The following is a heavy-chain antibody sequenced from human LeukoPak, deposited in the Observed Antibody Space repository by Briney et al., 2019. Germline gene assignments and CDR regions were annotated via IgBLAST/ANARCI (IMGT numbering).Heavy chain of an antibody. J-gene: IGHJ6*02. Sequence: ASVKVSCKASGYTFTDNYIHWVRPAPGQGLEWMGRINHKSGDTHYVQKFQGRVTMTGDTSISTAYMELSSLRSDDTAIYYCARDLGYLRFLEFAKPSYYYYGMDIWGQGTTVTVSS. CDR2: INHKSGDT. CDR3: ARDLGYLRFLEFAKPSYYYYGMDI. D-gene: IGHD3-3*01. CDR1: GYTFTDNY. V-gene: IGHV1-2*06.